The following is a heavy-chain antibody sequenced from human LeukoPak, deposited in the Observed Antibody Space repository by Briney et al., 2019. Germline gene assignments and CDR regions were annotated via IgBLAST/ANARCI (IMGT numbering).Heavy chain of an antibody. CDR2: IRYDGSNK. J-gene: IGHJ3*02. Sequence: PGGSLRLSCGASGFTFSSYGMHWVRQAPGKGLEWVEFIRYDGSNKYYADSVKGRFTISRDNSKNTLYLQMNSLRAEDTAVYYCAKLLAGWELLRWKDAFDIWGQGTMVTVSS. V-gene: IGHV3-30*02. D-gene: IGHD1-26*01. CDR1: GFTFSSYG. CDR3: AKLLAGWELLRWKDAFDI.